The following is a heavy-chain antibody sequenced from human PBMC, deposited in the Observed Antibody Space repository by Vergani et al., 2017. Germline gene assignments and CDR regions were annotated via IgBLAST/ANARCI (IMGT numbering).Heavy chain of an antibody. CDR3: ARAIAAAGTGNWFDP. CDR1: GYTFTSYG. CDR2: ISAYNGNT. D-gene: IGHD6-13*01. J-gene: IGHJ5*02. V-gene: IGHV1-18*04. Sequence: QVQLVQSGAEVKTPGASVKVSCKASGYTFTSYGISWVRQAPGQGPEWMGWISAYNGNTNYAQKLQGRVTMTTDTSTSTAYMELRSLRSDDTAVYYCARAIAAAGTGNWFDPWGQGTLVTVSS.